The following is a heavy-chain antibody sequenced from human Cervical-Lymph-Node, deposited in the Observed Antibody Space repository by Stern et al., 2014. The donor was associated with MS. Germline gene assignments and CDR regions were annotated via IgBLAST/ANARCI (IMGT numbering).Heavy chain of an antibody. CDR1: GASISSYY. CDR2: MYTSGST. J-gene: IGHJ3*02. D-gene: IGHD5-24*01. Sequence: VQLVESGPGLAKPSETLSLTCTVSGASISSYYWSWIRQPAGKGLEWIGLMYTSGSTNYNPSLKSRVTMSADTSKNQFSLKLSSVTAADTAVYYCARARERRAFDIWGQGTMVTVSS. CDR3: ARARERRAFDI. V-gene: IGHV4-4*07.